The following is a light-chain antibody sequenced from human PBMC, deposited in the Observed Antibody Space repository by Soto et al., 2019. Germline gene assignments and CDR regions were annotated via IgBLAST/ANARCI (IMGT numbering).Light chain of an antibody. CDR1: QSISAW. J-gene: IGKJ1*01. CDR3: QQYNNYGSWT. Sequence: DIQMTQSPSTLSASVGDRVTITCRASQSISAWLAWYQQKPGKAPKLLIYKASSLESGVPSRFSGSGSGTEFTLTISSLQPDDFATYCCQQYNNYGSWTFGQGTKVDIK. V-gene: IGKV1-5*03. CDR2: KAS.